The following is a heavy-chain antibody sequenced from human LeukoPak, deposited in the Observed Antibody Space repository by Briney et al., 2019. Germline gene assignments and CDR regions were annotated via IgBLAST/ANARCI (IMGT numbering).Heavy chain of an antibody. Sequence: SETLSLTCTVSGGSMINYYWSWIRLTPGKGLEWIAYAYHTGHTHYNPSLKSRATISLDTSKNQVSLKVNSMAAADTAVYYCARHPFSAPFDYWGQGTLVTVSS. CDR1: GGSMINYY. V-gene: IGHV4-59*08. D-gene: IGHD6-19*01. J-gene: IGHJ4*02. CDR2: AYHTGHT. CDR3: ARHPFSAPFDY.